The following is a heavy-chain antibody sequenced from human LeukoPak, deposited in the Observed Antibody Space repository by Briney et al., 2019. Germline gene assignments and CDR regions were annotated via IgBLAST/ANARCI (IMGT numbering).Heavy chain of an antibody. Sequence: GPLRLSCAAPGFTFSAYSMNWVRQAPGKGLEWVSSITSRSSDIHYADPGKGRFTIHRDNAKTSLYLEMNSLRAEDTAVYYCARGGSSEIDYWGQGTLVTVSS. CDR2: ITSRSSDI. J-gene: IGHJ4*02. CDR1: GFTFSAYS. V-gene: IGHV3-21*01. D-gene: IGHD6-13*01. CDR3: ARGGSSEIDY.